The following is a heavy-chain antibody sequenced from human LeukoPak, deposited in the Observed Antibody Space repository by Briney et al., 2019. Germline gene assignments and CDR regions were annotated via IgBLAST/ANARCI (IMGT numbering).Heavy chain of an antibody. J-gene: IGHJ6*04. Sequence: AASVKVSCKASGYTFTGYYMHWVRQAPGQGLEWMGWINPNNGGTNYAQKFQGWVTMTRDTSISTAYMELSRLRSDDTAVYYCARGLGYCSGGSCYSGVYYYYGMDVWGKGTTVTVSS. CDR2: INPNNGGT. CDR1: GYTFTGYY. V-gene: IGHV1-2*04. CDR3: ARGLGYCSGGSCYSGVYYYYGMDV. D-gene: IGHD2-15*01.